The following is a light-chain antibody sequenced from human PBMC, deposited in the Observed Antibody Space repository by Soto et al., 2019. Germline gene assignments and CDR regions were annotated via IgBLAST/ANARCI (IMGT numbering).Light chain of an antibody. CDR2: DAA. J-gene: IGKJ5*01. CDR1: QSVSDY. Sequence: EIVLTQSPATLSLSPGERATLSCRASQSVSDYLAWYQQKPGQAPRLLIYDAANSATGIPARFSGGGSGTDFTLTISSLEPEDFAVYYCQQCNNWPITFGQGTRLEIK. CDR3: QQCNNWPIT. V-gene: IGKV3-11*01.